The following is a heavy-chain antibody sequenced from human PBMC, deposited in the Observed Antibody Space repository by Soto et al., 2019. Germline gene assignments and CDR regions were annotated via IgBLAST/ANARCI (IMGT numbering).Heavy chain of an antibody. D-gene: IGHD1-1*01. CDR2: INHSGST. CDR3: ARDLQTGALGRNY. J-gene: IGHJ4*02. V-gene: IGHV4-34*01. Sequence: SETLSLTCAVYGGSFSGYYWSWIRQPPGKGLEWIGEINHSGSTNYNPSLKSRVTISVDTSKNQFSLKLSSVTAADTAVYYCARDLQTGALGRNYWGQGTLVTVSS. CDR1: GGSFSGYY.